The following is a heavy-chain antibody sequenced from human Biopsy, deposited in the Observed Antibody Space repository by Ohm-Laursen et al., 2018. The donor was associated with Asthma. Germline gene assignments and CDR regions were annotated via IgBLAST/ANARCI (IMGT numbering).Heavy chain of an antibody. Sequence: TLSLTCPVSYGSITSGGYYWTWIRQHPGKGLEWVGYVYSSGSTYYNPSLDSRVMISLDTSKNQFSLSLSSVTAADTAVYFCARDLGIVGATPDGFNIWGQGTLVTVSP. CDR3: ARDLGIVGATPDGFNI. J-gene: IGHJ3*02. V-gene: IGHV4-30-4*08. CDR2: VYSSGST. CDR1: YGSITSGGYY. D-gene: IGHD1-26*01.